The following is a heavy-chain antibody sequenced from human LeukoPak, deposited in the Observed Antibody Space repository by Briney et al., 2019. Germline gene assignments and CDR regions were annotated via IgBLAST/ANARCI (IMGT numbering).Heavy chain of an antibody. Sequence: PGVSLRLSCAASGFTFNNYAMSWVRQAPGKGLEWVSAMSGGGDTTYYADSVKGRFTISRDNSKNTLYLQMNSLRAEDTAVYYCTTWSSQFDYWGQGTLVTVSS. D-gene: IGHD6-6*01. CDR1: GFTFNNYA. V-gene: IGHV3-23*01. CDR2: MSGGGDTT. J-gene: IGHJ4*02. CDR3: TTWSSQFDY.